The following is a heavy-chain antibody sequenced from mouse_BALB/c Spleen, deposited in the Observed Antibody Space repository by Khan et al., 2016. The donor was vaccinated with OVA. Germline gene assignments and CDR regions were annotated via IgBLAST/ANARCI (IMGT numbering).Heavy chain of an antibody. Sequence: VQLQQSGTELVRPGTSVKLSCKASGYTFTSYWMNWIKQRPEQGLEWIGRIDPYDSETHYNQKFKDKATLTVDKSSNTAYMQLTSRTSEDSAVYYCARNPFAYWGQGTLVIVSA. CDR2: IDPYDSET. V-gene: IGHV1-52*01. J-gene: IGHJ3*01. CDR1: GYTFTSYW. CDR3: ARNPFAY.